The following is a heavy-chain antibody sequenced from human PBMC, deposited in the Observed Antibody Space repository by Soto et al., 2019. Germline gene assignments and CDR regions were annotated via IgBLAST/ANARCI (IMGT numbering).Heavy chain of an antibody. D-gene: IGHD3-22*01. CDR1: GGTFSSYA. J-gene: IGHJ4*02. CDR2: IIPIFGTA. Sequence: SVKVSCKASGGTFSSYAISWVRQAPGQGLEWMGGIIPIFGTANYAQKFQGRVTITADESTSTACMELSSLRSEDTAVYYCATLYQRGAYDRPLDYWGQGTLVTVSS. CDR3: ATLYQRGAYDRPLDY. V-gene: IGHV1-69*13.